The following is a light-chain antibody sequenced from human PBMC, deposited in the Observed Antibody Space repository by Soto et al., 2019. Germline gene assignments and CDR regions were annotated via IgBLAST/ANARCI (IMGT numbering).Light chain of an antibody. CDR2: GAS. Sequence: EIVMTQSPGTLSLSPGETATLSCRASQRVSSNYVAWFHQKPGQAPRLLIYGASSRPTGVPDRFTASGSGTDFALTISRLEPEDVAVYYCQPYGRSPFTFGPGTKVDIK. CDR3: QPYGRSPFT. V-gene: IGKV3-20*01. J-gene: IGKJ3*01. CDR1: QRVSSNY.